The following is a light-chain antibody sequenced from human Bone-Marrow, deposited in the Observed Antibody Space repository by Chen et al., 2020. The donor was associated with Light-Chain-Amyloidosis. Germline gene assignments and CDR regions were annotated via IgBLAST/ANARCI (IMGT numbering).Light chain of an antibody. CDR2: DDS. V-gene: IGLV3-21*03. J-gene: IGLJ2*01. CDR3: QVWDGSSDLVF. Sequence: SFVLTQPPSVSVAPGKTAMITCEGNNIGGTIVHWHQRKPGQAPVLLVYDDSDRPSGIPERFSGSNSGNTATLTISRVEAGDEADYFCQVWDGSSDLVFFGGGTKLTVL. CDR1: NIGGTI.